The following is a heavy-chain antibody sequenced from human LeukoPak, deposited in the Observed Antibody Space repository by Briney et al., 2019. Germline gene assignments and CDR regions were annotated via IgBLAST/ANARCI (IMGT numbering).Heavy chain of an antibody. Sequence: GPSVKVSCKASGFTFTSYGISWVRQAPGPGLKGWGWISAYNGNKNYAQKPQCRVTMTTDTSTSTAYMELRSLRSDDTAVYYCARIMSYSSAFDIWGQGTMVTVSS. CDR2: ISAYNGNK. D-gene: IGHD1-26*01. CDR1: GFTFTSYG. J-gene: IGHJ3*02. V-gene: IGHV1-18*04. CDR3: ARIMSYSSAFDI.